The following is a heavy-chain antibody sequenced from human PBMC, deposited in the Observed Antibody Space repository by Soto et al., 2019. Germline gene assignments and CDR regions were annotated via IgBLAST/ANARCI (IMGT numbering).Heavy chain of an antibody. Sequence: QLHLQESGPGLLKPSETLSLTCTVSGGSISSSAYYWGWIRQPPGKRLEWIASISYSWSTYYNPSRKSRVTIAVDTSKNKFSLKLRSMTAADTAVYYCARQVEVTYFDYWGQGTLVTVSS. J-gene: IGHJ4*02. CDR1: GGSISSSAYY. CDR2: ISYSWST. CDR3: ARQVEVTYFDY. V-gene: IGHV4-39*01. D-gene: IGHD1-1*01.